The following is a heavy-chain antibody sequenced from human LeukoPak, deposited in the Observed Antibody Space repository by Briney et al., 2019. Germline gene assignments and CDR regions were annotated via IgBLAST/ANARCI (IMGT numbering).Heavy chain of an antibody. V-gene: IGHV4-59*01. CDR3: ARMSRGLTIDY. J-gene: IGHJ4*02. D-gene: IGHD3-10*01. Sequence: SETLSLTCTVSGGSISSYYWSWIRQPPGKGLEWIGYIYYSGSTNYNPSLKSRVTISVDTSKNQFSLKLSSVTAADTAVYYCARMSRGLTIDYWGQGTLVTVSS. CDR1: GGSISSYY. CDR2: IYYSGST.